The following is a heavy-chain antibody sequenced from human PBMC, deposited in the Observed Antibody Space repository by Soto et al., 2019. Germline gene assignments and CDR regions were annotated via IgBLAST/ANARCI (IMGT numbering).Heavy chain of an antibody. CDR1: GYTLIRYG. Sequence: GSLKVSWQASGYTLIRYGIHWVLQSPGQGLQWMGWLNTGNGNTKYSQNFHGRLTFTRDTSASTAYMDLSSLRSEDTAVYYCARDYGGKYDPWGQGTLVTVSS. D-gene: IGHD4-17*01. J-gene: IGHJ5*02. CDR2: LNTGNGNT. V-gene: IGHV1-3*04. CDR3: ARDYGGKYDP.